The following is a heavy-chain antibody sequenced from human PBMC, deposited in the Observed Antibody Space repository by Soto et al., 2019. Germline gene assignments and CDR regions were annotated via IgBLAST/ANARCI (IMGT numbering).Heavy chain of an antibody. J-gene: IGHJ5*02. CDR3: ARERSAAGTGWFDP. CDR2: MNPNSGNT. V-gene: IGHV1-8*01. D-gene: IGHD6-13*01. Sequence: QVQLVQSGAEVKKPGASVKVSCKASGYTFTSYDINWVRQATGQGLEWMGWMNPNSGNTGYAQKFQGRVTMTRNTSISTAYMELSSLRSEDTAVYYFARERSAAGTGWFDPWGQGNLVTVSS. CDR1: GYTFTSYD.